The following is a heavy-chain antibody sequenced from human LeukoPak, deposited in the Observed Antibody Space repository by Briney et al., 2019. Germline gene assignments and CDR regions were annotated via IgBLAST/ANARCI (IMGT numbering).Heavy chain of an antibody. CDR2: INGRGGST. CDR3: AKTDPADWYYFDY. Sequence: SGGSLRLSCAASGFTFSNYAMNWVRQAPGKGLEWVSAINGRGGSTFYADSVKGRFTTSRDNSKNTLYLQMNTLRAEDTAVYYCAKTDPADWYYFDYWGQGTLVTVSS. D-gene: IGHD3-9*01. CDR1: GFTFSNYA. V-gene: IGHV3-23*01. J-gene: IGHJ4*02.